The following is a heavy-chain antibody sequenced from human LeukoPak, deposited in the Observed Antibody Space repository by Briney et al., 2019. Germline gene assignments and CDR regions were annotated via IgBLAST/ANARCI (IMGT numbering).Heavy chain of an antibody. J-gene: IGHJ4*02. CDR2: ISSRSSYI. CDR3: ARGRDDYVWGSYRYEPYYFDF. CDR1: GFTFSSYS. D-gene: IGHD3-16*02. Sequence: PGGSLRLSCAASGFTFSSYSMNWVRQAPGKGLEWVSSISSRSSYIYYADSVKGRFTISRDNAKNSLYLQMNSLRAEDTAVYYCARGRDDYVWGSYRYEPYYFDFWGQGTLVTVSS. V-gene: IGHV3-21*01.